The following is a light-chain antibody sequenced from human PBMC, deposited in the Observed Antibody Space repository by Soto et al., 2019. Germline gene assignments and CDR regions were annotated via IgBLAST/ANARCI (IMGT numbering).Light chain of an antibody. CDR3: QQYNSYSRT. Sequence: IHMTQSPATLSASVVYRVTITFRASQSISSWLAWYQQKPGKAPKLLIYKASSLESGVPSRFSGSGSGTEFTLTISSLQPDDFATYYCQQYNSYSRTFGQGTKVDIK. CDR1: QSISSW. CDR2: KAS. V-gene: IGKV1-5*03. J-gene: IGKJ1*01.